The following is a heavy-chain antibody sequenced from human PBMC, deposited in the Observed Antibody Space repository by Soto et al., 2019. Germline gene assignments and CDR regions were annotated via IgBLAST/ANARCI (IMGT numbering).Heavy chain of an antibody. Sequence: QVQLVQSGAEVKKPGSSVKVSCKASGGTFSSYAISWVRQAPGQGLEWMGGIIPIFGTADYAQKFQGRVTITADESTSTGNMELSSLRSEDTAVYYCASHYDSSGYYYPGLDYWGQGTLVTVSS. CDR1: GGTFSSYA. J-gene: IGHJ4*02. CDR3: ASHYDSSGYYYPGLDY. V-gene: IGHV1-69*12. D-gene: IGHD3-22*01. CDR2: IIPIFGTA.